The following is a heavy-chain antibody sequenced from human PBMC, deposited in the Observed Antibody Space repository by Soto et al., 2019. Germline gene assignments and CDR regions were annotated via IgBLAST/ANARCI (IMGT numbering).Heavy chain of an antibody. Sequence: SETPSLTSTVSGFSVTSVTYYWSWIRQPPGKGLEWIGFIYYSGSTNYNPSLKSRVTMSVDTSKNQFSLKLTSVNAADTAVYYCTRGGDAYKNGHWVQGTLVTGSS. V-gene: IGHV4-61*01. J-gene: IGHJ4*02. D-gene: IGHD2-21*01. CDR3: TRGGDAYKNGH. CDR1: GFSVTSVTYY. CDR2: IYYSGST.